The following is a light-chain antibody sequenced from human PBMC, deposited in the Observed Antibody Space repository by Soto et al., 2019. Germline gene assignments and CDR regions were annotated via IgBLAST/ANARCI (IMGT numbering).Light chain of an antibody. J-gene: IGLJ1*01. V-gene: IGLV2-14*01. CDR2: EVS. Sequence: QSVLTQPASVPGSPGQSITISCSGTSSDVGGYNYVSWYQLHPGKAPKLMIHEVSERPSGVSNRFSGSKSGNTASLTISGLQAEDEADYYCASYVTGNTYVFGSGTKVTVL. CDR3: ASYVTGNTYV. CDR1: SSDVGGYNY.